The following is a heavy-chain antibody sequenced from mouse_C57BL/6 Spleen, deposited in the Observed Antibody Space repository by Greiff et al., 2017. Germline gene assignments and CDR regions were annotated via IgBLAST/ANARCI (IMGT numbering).Heavy chain of an antibody. Sequence: EVHLVESGGGLVKPGGSLKLSCAASGFTFSDYGMHWVRQAPEKGLEWVAYISSGSSTIYYADTVKGRFTISRDNAKNTMFLQLSRLRSEDTAEYYGARMGTRVVATGLDYWGQGTTLTVSS. J-gene: IGHJ2*01. CDR2: ISSGSSTI. CDR3: ARMGTRVVATGLDY. V-gene: IGHV5-17*01. D-gene: IGHD1-1*02. CDR1: GFTFSDYG.